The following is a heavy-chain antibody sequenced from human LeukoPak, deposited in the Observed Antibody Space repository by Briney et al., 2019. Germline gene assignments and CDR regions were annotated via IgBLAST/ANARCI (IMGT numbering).Heavy chain of an antibody. Sequence: PGGSLRLYCAASGFTFSSYSMNWVRQAPGKGLEWVSSISSSSSYIYYADSVKGRFTISRDNAKNSLYLQMNSLRAEDTAVYYCARESAPDAFDIWGQGTMVTVSS. CDR1: GFTFSSYS. J-gene: IGHJ3*02. V-gene: IGHV3-21*01. CDR2: ISSSSSYI. CDR3: ARESAPDAFDI.